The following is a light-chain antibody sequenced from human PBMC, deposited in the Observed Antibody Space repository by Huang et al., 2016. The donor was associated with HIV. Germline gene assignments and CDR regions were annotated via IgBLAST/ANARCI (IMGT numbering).Light chain of an antibody. CDR1: QSIGTY. V-gene: IGKV3-11*01. Sequence: EIVLTQSPVTLSLSPGDRATLSCRASQSIGTYLAWYQQKSGKAPRLLIYDVSNRAAGVPARFSASGSETDFTLTIASLDTDDFAIYHCQQRSKWPLTFGGGTKVEMK. J-gene: IGKJ4*01. CDR2: DVS. CDR3: QQRSKWPLT.